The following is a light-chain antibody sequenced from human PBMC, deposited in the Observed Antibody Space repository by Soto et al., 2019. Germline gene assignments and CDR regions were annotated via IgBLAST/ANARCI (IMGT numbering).Light chain of an antibody. V-gene: IGKV1-5*01. Sequence: DIQMTQSPSTLSASVGDRVTITCRASQGISSWLAWYQQKPGKAPKLLIYDASSLESGVPSRFSGSGSGTEFTLTISSLQPDDFATYYCQQYKSYSTFGQGTKVDIK. CDR3: QQYKSYST. CDR2: DAS. CDR1: QGISSW. J-gene: IGKJ1*01.